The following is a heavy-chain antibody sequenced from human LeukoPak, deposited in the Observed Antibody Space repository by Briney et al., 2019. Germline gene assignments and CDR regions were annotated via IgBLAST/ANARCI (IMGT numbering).Heavy chain of an antibody. J-gene: IGHJ4*02. D-gene: IGHD6-13*01. V-gene: IGHV3-23*01. CDR1: GFTFTSFT. Sequence: GGSLRLSCAASGFTFTSFTMTWVRQAPGKGLEWVSAVTGSGGSTYYADSVKGRFTISRDNSKNTLYLQMNSLRAEDTAVYYCAKDPIAAAADPFDYWGQGTLVTVSS. CDR2: VTGSGGST. CDR3: AKDPIAAAADPFDY.